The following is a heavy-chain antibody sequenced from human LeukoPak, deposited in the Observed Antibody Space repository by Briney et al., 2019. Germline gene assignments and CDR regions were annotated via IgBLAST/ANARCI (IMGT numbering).Heavy chain of an antibody. J-gene: IGHJ4*02. CDR3: ATTFGGTYTAFDY. V-gene: IGHV3-66*01. CDR2: TYSGGST. CDR1: GFIVSGNF. Sequence: GGSLRLSCVASGFIVSGNFMSWVRQAPGKGLEWVSVTYSGGSTYSADSVKGRFTISRDNSKNTLYLQMNSLRAEDTAVYYCATTFGGTYTAFDYWGQGTLVTVSS. D-gene: IGHD1-26*01.